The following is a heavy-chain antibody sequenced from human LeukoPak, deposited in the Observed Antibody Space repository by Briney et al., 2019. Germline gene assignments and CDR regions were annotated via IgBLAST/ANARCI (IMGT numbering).Heavy chain of an antibody. Sequence: SETLSLTCTVSGGSISSSSYYWGWIRQPPWKGLEWIGSIYYSGSTYYNPSLKSRVTISVDTSKNQFSLKLSSVTTADTAVYYCARDLTMVIRNNWFDPWGQGTLVTVSS. D-gene: IGHD3-16*01. V-gene: IGHV4-39*07. J-gene: IGHJ5*02. CDR3: ARDLTMVIRNNWFDP. CDR1: GGSISSSSYY. CDR2: IYYSGST.